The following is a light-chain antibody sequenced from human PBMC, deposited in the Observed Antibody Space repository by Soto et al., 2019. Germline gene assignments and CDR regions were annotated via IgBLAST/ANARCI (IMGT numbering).Light chain of an antibody. V-gene: IGKV1-33*01. CDR3: QQYDNLPYT. Sequence: DIQLTKSPSTLSASVGDSVTIACQASQDIKRYLNWYQQKPGKAPKLLIYDASYLETGVTSRFSGSGSGTDFTFTISSLQPEDTATYYCQQYDNLPYTCGQGTKLEIK. J-gene: IGKJ2*01. CDR2: DAS. CDR1: QDIKRY.